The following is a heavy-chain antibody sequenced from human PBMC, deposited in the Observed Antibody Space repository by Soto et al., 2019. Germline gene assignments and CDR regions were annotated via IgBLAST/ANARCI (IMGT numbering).Heavy chain of an antibody. CDR2: IYYSGST. J-gene: IGHJ3*02. CDR3: AREYSSSSGRTLDI. CDR1: GGSISSGGYY. D-gene: IGHD6-6*01. V-gene: IGHV4-31*03. Sequence: QVQLQESGPGLVKPSQTLSLTCTVSGGSISSGGYYWSWLRQHPGKGLEWIGYIYYSGSTYYNPFLKSRVTIAVDTSKNQFSLKLSSVSAADTAIYYCAREYSSSSGRTLDIWGHGTMVTVSS.